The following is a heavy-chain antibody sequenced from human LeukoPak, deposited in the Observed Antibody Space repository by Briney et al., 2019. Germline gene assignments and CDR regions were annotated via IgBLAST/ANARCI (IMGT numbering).Heavy chain of an antibody. V-gene: IGHV1-2*02. CDR2: LNPNTGGT. J-gene: IGHJ4*02. CDR3: ARAKGWEDY. D-gene: IGHD1-26*01. Sequence: WASVKVSCKASGYIFIDNYLHWVRQAPGQGPEYMGWLNPNTGGTYYAQEFQGRVTLTRDTSISTAYLEVSGLRSDDTAVYYCARAKGWEDYWGQGTLVTVSS. CDR1: GYIFIDNY.